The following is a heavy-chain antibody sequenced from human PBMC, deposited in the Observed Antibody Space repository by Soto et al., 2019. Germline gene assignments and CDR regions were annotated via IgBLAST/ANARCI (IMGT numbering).Heavy chain of an antibody. CDR2: IIPIFGTA. CDR3: ARVPDYYGSGSYSWFDP. CDR1: GGTFSSYA. J-gene: IGHJ5*02. D-gene: IGHD3-10*01. Sequence: QVPLVQSGAEVKKPGSSVKVSCKASGGTFSSYAISWVRQAPGQGLEWMGGIIPIFGTANYAQKFQGRVTITADESTSTAYMELSSLRSEDTAVYYCARVPDYYGSGSYSWFDPWGQGTLVTVSS. V-gene: IGHV1-69*01.